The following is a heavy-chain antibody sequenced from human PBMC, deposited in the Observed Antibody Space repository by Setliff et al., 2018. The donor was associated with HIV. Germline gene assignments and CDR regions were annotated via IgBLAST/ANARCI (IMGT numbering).Heavy chain of an antibody. Sequence: SETLSLTCTVSGGSISSGTYHWGWIRQPPGKGLEWIGSIYYSGSTYYNPSLKSRVTISVDTSNNQFSLSLSSVTAADTAVFYCARLPTDDFWGRQSERSYFDPWGQGTPVTVSS. CDR3: ARLPTDDFWGRQSERSYFDP. CDR1: GGSISSGTYH. D-gene: IGHD3-3*01. CDR2: IYYSGST. V-gene: IGHV4-39*01. J-gene: IGHJ5*02.